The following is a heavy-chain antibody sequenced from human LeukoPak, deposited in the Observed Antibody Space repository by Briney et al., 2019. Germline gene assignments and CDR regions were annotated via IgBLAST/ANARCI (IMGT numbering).Heavy chain of an antibody. CDR1: GFTFSSYS. V-gene: IGHV3-21*01. J-gene: IGHJ3*02. CDR3: ARDLWYSGSLGAFDI. Sequence: TGGSLRLSCAASGFTFSSYSMNWVRQALGKGLEWVSSISSSSSSYIYYADSVKGRFTISRDNAKNSLYLQMNSLRAEDTAVYYCARDLWYSGSLGAFDIWGQGTMVTVSS. D-gene: IGHD1-26*01. CDR2: ISSSSSSYI.